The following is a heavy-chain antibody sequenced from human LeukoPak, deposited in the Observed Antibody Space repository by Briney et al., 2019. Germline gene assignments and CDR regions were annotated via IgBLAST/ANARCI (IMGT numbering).Heavy chain of an antibody. D-gene: IGHD1-26*01. V-gene: IGHV4-38-2*02. J-gene: IGHJ3*02. Sequence: PSETLSLTCTVSGYSISSGYYWGWIRQPPGKGLEWIGSIYHSGSTYYNPSLKSRVTISVDTSKNQFSLKLSSVTAADTAVYYCARSSGATRTSGFDIWGQGTMVTVSS. CDR2: IYHSGST. CDR1: GYSISSGYY. CDR3: ARSSGATRTSGFDI.